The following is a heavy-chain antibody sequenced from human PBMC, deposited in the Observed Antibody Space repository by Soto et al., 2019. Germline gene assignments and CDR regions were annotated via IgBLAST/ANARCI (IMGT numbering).Heavy chain of an antibody. CDR2: ISGSGGST. D-gene: IGHD3-16*02. V-gene: IGHV3-23*01. Sequence: LRLSCAASGFTFSSYAMSWVRQAPGKGLEWVSAISGSGGSTYYADSVKGRFTISRDNSKNTLYLQMNSLRAEDTAVYYCAKVCDYVWGSYRPYYFDYWGQGTLVTVSS. CDR1: GFTFSSYA. CDR3: AKVCDYVWGSYRPYYFDY. J-gene: IGHJ4*02.